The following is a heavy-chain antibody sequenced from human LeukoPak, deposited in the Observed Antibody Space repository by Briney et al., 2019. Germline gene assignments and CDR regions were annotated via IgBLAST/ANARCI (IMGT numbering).Heavy chain of an antibody. Sequence: PSETLSLTCTVSGGSISSYYWSWIRQPSGKGLEWIGYIYYSGSTNYNPSLKSRVTISVDTSKNQFSLKLSSVTAADTAVYYCARGGYYDSSGYYSLFDYWGQGTLVTVSS. V-gene: IGHV4-59*01. D-gene: IGHD3-22*01. CDR3: ARGGYYDSSGYYSLFDY. CDR2: IYYSGST. J-gene: IGHJ4*02. CDR1: GGSISSYY.